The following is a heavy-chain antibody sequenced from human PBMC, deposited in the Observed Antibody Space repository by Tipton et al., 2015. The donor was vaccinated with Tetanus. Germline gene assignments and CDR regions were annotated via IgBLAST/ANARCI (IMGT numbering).Heavy chain of an antibody. J-gene: IGHJ2*01. CDR1: GYTFSAHT. Sequence: SLRLSCKASGYTFSAHTMHWVRQAPGKGLEWVALIWYDGSNKNYADSVKGRFTISRDNSKNTLYLQMNSLSAEDTAVYYCARDIAIVRARDWYFDVWGRGTLVTVSS. D-gene: IGHD2/OR15-2a*01. V-gene: IGHV3-33*08. CDR3: ARDIAIVRARDWYFDV. CDR2: IWYDGSNK.